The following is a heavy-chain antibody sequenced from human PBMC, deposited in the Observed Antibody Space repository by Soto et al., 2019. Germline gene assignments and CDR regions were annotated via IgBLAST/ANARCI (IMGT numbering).Heavy chain of an antibody. D-gene: IGHD3-10*01. V-gene: IGHV4-59*01. J-gene: IGHJ4*02. CDR3: ARAGHICEGVV. Sequence: QLQLQESGPGLLRPSETLSHTCTVSGASMTNYYGSWNRQSPRQGLEHIGYVYYSGRTYYNPSLESRATISIDTANNQFSLKLSSLSAANTAIYYCARAGHICEGVVWGQGILVTVSS. CDR2: VYYSGRT. CDR1: GASMTNYY.